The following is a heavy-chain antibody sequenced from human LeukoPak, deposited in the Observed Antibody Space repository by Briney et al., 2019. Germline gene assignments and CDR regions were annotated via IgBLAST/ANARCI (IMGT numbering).Heavy chain of an antibody. CDR2: IYTSGST. V-gene: IGHV4-61*02. Sequence: PSETPSLTCTVSGGSISSGSYYWSWLREPAGKGLEWIGRIYTSGSTNYNPSLKSRVTISVDTSKNQFPLKLSSVTAADTAVYYCARDGIAAALLYWGQGTLVTVSS. D-gene: IGHD6-13*01. CDR1: GGSISSGSYY. J-gene: IGHJ4*02. CDR3: ARDGIAAALLY.